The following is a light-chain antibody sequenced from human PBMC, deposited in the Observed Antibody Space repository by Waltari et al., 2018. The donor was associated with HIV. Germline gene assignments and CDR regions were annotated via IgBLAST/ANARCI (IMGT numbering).Light chain of an antibody. CDR3: RARDSSLGAVV. Sequence: QSVLQQPPSVSAAAGPTVTISCSGWYYSVGTNYVSWYQPVPGTAPKLLIYDDNKRRSGIPDRFSGYKSDTSATPGITGRQTGDEADYYCRARDSSLGAVVFGGGTRLTVL. J-gene: IGLJ3*02. CDR2: DDN. CDR1: YYSVGTNY. V-gene: IGLV1-51*01.